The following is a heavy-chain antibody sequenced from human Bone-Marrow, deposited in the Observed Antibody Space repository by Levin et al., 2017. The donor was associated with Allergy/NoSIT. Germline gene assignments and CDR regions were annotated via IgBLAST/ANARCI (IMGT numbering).Heavy chain of an antibody. CDR1: GGSISSSSYY. V-gene: IGHV4-39*01. CDR2: IYYSGST. J-gene: IGHJ4*02. CDR3: ARMTVVEVGGSWYYFDH. Sequence: SQTLSLPCTVSGGSISSSSYYWGWIRQPPGKGLEWIGSIYYSGSTYYNSSLKSRVTISVDTSKNQFSLKLSSVTAADTAVYYCARMTVVEVGGSWYYFDHWGQGTLVTVSS. D-gene: IGHD2-15*01.